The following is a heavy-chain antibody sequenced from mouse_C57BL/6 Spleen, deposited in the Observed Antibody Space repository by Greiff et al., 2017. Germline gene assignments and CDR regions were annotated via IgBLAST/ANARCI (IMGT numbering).Heavy chain of an antibody. CDR2: ISYDGSN. J-gene: IGHJ1*03. CDR1: GYSITSGYY. V-gene: IGHV3-6*01. D-gene: IGHD1-1*01. CDR3: AVVARDYFDV. Sequence: VQLKESGPGLVKPSQSLSLTCSVTGYSITSGYYWNWIRQFPGNKLEWMGYISYDGSNNYNPSLKNRISITRDTSKNQFFLKLNSVTTEDTATYYCAVVARDYFDVWGTGTTVTVSS.